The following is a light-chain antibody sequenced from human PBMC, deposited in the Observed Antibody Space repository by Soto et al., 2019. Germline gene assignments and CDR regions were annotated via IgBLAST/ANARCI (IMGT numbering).Light chain of an antibody. V-gene: IGKV1-5*03. J-gene: IGKJ2*01. CDR2: KAS. Sequence: DIQMTQSPSTLSASVGDRVTITCRASQSISSWLAWYQQKPGKAPKLLIYKASSLESGVPSRFSGSGSGTEFTLTISNLQPDDFATYSCQQYNSYPYTFGQGTKLEIK. CDR1: QSISSW. CDR3: QQYNSYPYT.